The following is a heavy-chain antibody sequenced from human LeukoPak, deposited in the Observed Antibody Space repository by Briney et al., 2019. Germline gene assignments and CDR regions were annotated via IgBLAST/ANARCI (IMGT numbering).Heavy chain of an antibody. D-gene: IGHD3-3*01. V-gene: IGHV5-51*01. Sequence: GESLKISCKGSGYSFTSYWIGWVRQLPGKGLEWMGIIYPGDSDTRYSPSFQGQVTISADKSISTAYRQWNSLKASDTAMYYCARRVPTLDYDFWSGSMDVWGKGTTVTVSS. CDR1: GYSFTSYW. J-gene: IGHJ6*03. CDR2: IYPGDSDT. CDR3: ARRVPTLDYDFWSGSMDV.